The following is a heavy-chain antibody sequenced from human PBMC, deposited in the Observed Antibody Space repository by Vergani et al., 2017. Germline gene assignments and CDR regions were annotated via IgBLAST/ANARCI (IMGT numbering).Heavy chain of an antibody. CDR2: INHSGST. CDR1: GGSISSSNW. J-gene: IGHJ4*02. V-gene: IGHV4-4*02. CDR3: ARGGAGLHQLPYYFDY. D-gene: IGHD2-2*01. Sequence: QVQLQESGPGLVKPSGTLSLTCAVSGGSISSSNWWSWVRQPPGKGLEWIGEINHSGSTNYNPSLKSRVTISVDTSKNQFSLKLSSVTAADTAVYYCARGGAGLHQLPYYFDYWGQGTLVTVSS.